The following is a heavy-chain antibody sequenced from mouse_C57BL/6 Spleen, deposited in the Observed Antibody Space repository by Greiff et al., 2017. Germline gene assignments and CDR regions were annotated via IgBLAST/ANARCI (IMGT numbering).Heavy chain of an antibody. D-gene: IGHD2-3*01. CDR3: ASRLLGAMDY. CDR1: GYTFTSYW. V-gene: IGHV1-52*01. Sequence: QVQLQQPGAELVRPGSSVKLSCKASGYTFTSYWMHWVKQRPIQGLEWIGNIDPSDSETHYNQKFKDKATLTVDKSSSTAYMHLSSLTSEDSSVYYCASRLLGAMDYWGQGTSVTVSS. CDR2: IDPSDSET. J-gene: IGHJ4*01.